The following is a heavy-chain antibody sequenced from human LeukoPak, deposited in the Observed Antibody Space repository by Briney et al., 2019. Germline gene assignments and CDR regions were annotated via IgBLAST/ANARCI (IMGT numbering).Heavy chain of an antibody. V-gene: IGHV4-61*08. CDR3: ARDGLLPGIAAAGLFDY. J-gene: IGHJ4*02. Sequence: PSETLSLTCTVSGGSISSGDYYWSWIRQPPGKGLEWIGYIYYSGSTYYNPSLKSRVTISVDTSKNQFSLKLSSVTAADTAVYYCARDGLLPGIAAAGLFDYWGQGTLVTVSS. D-gene: IGHD6-13*01. CDR2: IYYSGST. CDR1: GGSISSGDYY.